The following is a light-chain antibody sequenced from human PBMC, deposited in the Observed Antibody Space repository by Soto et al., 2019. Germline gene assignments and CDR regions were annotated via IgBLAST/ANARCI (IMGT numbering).Light chain of an antibody. CDR1: QSISSW. V-gene: IGKV1-5*03. J-gene: IGKJ1*01. Sequence: DIQMTQSPSTLSASVGDRVTITCRASQSISSWLAWYQQKPGKAPKLLIYKASSLESGVPSRFSGSGSGTEFTLTISSLQPDDIATDYCQQYNNYPWTFGQGTKVDIK. CDR2: KAS. CDR3: QQYNNYPWT.